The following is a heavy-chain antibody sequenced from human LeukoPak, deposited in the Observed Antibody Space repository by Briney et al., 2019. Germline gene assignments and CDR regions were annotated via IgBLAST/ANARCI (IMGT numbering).Heavy chain of an antibody. CDR1: EFTFSSYS. CDR3: ARVEDFWSGYHFDY. V-gene: IGHV3-48*01. CDR2: ISSSSSTI. Sequence: GGSLRLSCAASEFTFSSYSMNWVRQAPGKGLEWVSYISSSSSTIYYADSVKGRFTISRDNAKNSLYLQMNSLRAEDTAVYYCARVEDFWSGYHFDYWGQGTLVTVSS. D-gene: IGHD3-3*01. J-gene: IGHJ4*02.